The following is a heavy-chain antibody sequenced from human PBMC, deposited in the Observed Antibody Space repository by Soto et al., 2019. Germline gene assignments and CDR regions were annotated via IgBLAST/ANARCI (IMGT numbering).Heavy chain of an antibody. Sequence: QVQLVESGGGVVRPGTSLRLSCAATGFSFSAHGMHWVRQAPGKGLEWLAVINDGSEEGYADSVRGRFTISRDNARNILYLQMDNWRAEDSALYYCARDDLVVHNGLDHGGQGTPVTVSS. J-gene: IGHJ4*02. CDR1: GFSFSAHG. D-gene: IGHD1-1*01. CDR2: INDGSEE. CDR3: ARDDLVVHNGLDH. V-gene: IGHV3-33*01.